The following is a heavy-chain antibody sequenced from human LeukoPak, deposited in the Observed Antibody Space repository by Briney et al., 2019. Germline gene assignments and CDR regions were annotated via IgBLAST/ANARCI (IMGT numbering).Heavy chain of an antibody. J-gene: IGHJ4*02. D-gene: IGHD1-26*01. Sequence: GGSLRLSCAASGFTFSRYWMHWVRQAPGKGLEWVSLISGDGGRTYYADSVKGRFTISRDNSKNSLYLQMNSLRTEDTALYYCANDQKGLGIDYWGQGTLVTVSS. CDR2: ISGDGGRT. CDR3: ANDQKGLGIDY. CDR1: GFTFSRYW. V-gene: IGHV3-43*02.